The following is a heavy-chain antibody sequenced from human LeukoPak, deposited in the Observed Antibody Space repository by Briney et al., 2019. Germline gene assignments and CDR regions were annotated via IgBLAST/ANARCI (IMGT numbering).Heavy chain of an antibody. D-gene: IGHD3-22*01. Sequence: GASVKVSCKASGYTFITHYMHWVRQAPGQGLEWMGMINPRGGTTTYAQKFQGRITMTRDTSTSTVYMDLSSLRSEDTAVYYCAREYPYYYDRRGPSGGAFYLWGQGTLVTVSS. CDR1: GYTFITHY. CDR2: INPRGGTT. J-gene: IGHJ3*01. CDR3: AREYPYYYDRRGPSGGAFYL. V-gene: IGHV1-46*01.